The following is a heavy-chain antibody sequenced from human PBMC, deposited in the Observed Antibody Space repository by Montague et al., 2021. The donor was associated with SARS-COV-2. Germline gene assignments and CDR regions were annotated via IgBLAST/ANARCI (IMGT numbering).Heavy chain of an antibody. Sequence: PALVKPTQTLTLTCTFPGFSLSTSGMCVSWIRQPPGKALEWLALIDWDDDKYYSTSLKTRLTISKDTSKNQVVLTMTNMDPVDTATYYCARTLHDILTGYYSLDYWGQETLVTVSS. J-gene: IGHJ4*02. V-gene: IGHV2-70*01. CDR1: GFSLSTSGMC. D-gene: IGHD3-9*01. CDR2: IDWDDDK. CDR3: ARTLHDILTGYYSLDY.